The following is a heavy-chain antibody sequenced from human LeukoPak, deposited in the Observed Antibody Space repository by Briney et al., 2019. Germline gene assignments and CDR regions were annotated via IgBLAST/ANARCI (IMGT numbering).Heavy chain of an antibody. CDR2: IKSDGSST. CDR1: GFTFSSYW. V-gene: IGHV3-74*01. D-gene: IGHD5-24*01. Sequence: GGSLRLSCAASGFTFSSYWMHWVRQAPGTGLVWVSRIKSDGSSTSYADSVKGRFTMSRDNAKNTLYLQMNRLTAEDTAVYYCVGGGRVSWLTYFDYWGQGSLVTVSS. CDR3: VGGGRVSWLTYFDY. J-gene: IGHJ4*02.